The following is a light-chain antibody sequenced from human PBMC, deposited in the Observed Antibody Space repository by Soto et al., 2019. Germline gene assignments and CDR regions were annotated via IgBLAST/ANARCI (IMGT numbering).Light chain of an antibody. Sequence: QSVLTQPASVSDSPGQAITISCTGTSSDVGGSNFVSWYQQHPGKPPKPIIYDVANRPSGVSNRFSGSKSGSTASLIISRLPTEDEADYYCVSSTSSTTYVFGTGTKATVL. CDR3: VSSTSSTTYV. V-gene: IGLV2-14*03. CDR2: DVA. J-gene: IGLJ1*01. CDR1: SSDVGGSNF.